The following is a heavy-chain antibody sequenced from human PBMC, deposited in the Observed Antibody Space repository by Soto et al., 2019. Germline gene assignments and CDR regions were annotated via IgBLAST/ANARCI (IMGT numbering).Heavy chain of an antibody. J-gene: IGHJ4*02. V-gene: IGHV1-2*02. Sequence: GASVMVSCKASGYTFSGFYMHWVRQAPGQGLEWMGWINPNSGGTKSAEKFRGRVTMTRDTSISTAYMELSRLTSDDTAVYYCASAAVTGTAGLDFWGQGTQVTVSS. CDR1: GYTFSGFY. D-gene: IGHD6-19*01. CDR3: ASAAVTGTAGLDF. CDR2: INPNSGGT.